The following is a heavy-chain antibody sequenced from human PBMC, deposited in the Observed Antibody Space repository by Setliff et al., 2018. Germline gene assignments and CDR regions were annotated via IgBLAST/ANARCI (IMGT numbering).Heavy chain of an antibody. J-gene: IGHJ4*02. D-gene: IGHD6-19*01. Sequence: ASVKVSCKASGYTFTSYGISWVRQAPGQGLEWMGWISAYNGNTNYAQKLQGRVTMTTDTSTSTAYMELRSLRSDDTAVYYCATRGYSSGWYYFDYWGQGTLVTVSS. CDR1: GYTFTSYG. CDR3: ATRGYSSGWYYFDY. V-gene: IGHV1-18*01. CDR2: ISAYNGNT.